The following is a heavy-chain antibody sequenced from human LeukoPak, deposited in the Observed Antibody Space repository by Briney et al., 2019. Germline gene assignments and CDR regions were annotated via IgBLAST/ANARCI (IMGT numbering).Heavy chain of an antibody. Sequence: GASVKVSCKASGGTFSSYAISWVRQAPGQGLEWMGGIIPIFGTANYAQKFQGRVTITADESTSTAYMELSSLRSEGTAVYYCARDPYGSGNNNWFDPWGQGTLVTVSS. CDR3: ARDPYGSGNNNWFDP. CDR1: GGTFSSYA. V-gene: IGHV1-69*13. D-gene: IGHD3-10*01. CDR2: IIPIFGTA. J-gene: IGHJ5*02.